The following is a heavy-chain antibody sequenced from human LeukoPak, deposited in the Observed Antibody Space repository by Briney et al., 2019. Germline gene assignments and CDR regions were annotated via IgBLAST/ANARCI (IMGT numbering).Heavy chain of an antibody. D-gene: IGHD3-10*01. V-gene: IGHV1-18*01. Sequence: ASVKVSCKASGYTFTGYGISWVRQAPGQGLEWMGWISAYNGNTNYAQKLQGRVTMTRNTSISTAYMELSSLRSEDTAVYYCARKAHFGELLLGYYYYYMDVWGKGPRSPSP. CDR3: ARKAHFGELLLGYYYYYMDV. CDR1: GYTFTGYG. J-gene: IGHJ6*03. CDR2: ISAYNGNT.